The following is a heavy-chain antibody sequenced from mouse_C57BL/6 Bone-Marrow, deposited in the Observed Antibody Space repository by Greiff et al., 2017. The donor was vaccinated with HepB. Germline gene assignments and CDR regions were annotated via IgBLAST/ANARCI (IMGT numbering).Heavy chain of an antibody. CDR1: GYTFTSYD. Sequence: QVQLQQSGPELVKPGASVKLSCKASGYTFTSYDINWVKQRPGQGLEWIGWIYPRDGSTKYNEKFKGKATLTVDTSSSTAYMELHSLTSEDSAVYFCARLIPYYYGSSYYAMDYWGQGTSVTVSS. CDR2: IYPRDGST. J-gene: IGHJ4*01. V-gene: IGHV1-85*01. CDR3: ARLIPYYYGSSYYAMDY. D-gene: IGHD1-1*01.